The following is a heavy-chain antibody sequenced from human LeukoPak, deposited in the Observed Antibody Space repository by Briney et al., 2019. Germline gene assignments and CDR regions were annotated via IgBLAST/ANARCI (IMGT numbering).Heavy chain of an antibody. CDR2: ISSGGSTI. Sequence: PGGSLRLSCAASGFTFSSYSMNWVRQAPGKGLQWVSYISSGGSTIYYADSVKGRLTVSRDNAKNSLYLQMNSLRAEDTAVYYCARVKRDTAMVFDFWGQGTLVTVSS. CDR1: GFTFSSYS. V-gene: IGHV3-48*04. CDR3: ARVKRDTAMVFDF. D-gene: IGHD5-18*01. J-gene: IGHJ4*02.